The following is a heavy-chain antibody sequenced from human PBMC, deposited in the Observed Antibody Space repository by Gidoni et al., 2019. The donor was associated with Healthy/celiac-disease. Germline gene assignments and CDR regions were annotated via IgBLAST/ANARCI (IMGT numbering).Heavy chain of an antibody. CDR2: ISWNSGSI. D-gene: IGHD6-19*01. CDR3: AKDKDSSGLAPSGYFDY. CDR1: GFTFDDYA. Sequence: EVQLVESGGGLVQPGRSLRLSCAPSGFTFDDYAMHWVRPAPGKGLEWVSGISWNSGSIGYADSGKGRFTISRDNAKNSLYLQMNSLRAEDTALYYWAKDKDSSGLAPSGYFDYWGQGTLVTVSS. J-gene: IGHJ4*02. V-gene: IGHV3-9*01.